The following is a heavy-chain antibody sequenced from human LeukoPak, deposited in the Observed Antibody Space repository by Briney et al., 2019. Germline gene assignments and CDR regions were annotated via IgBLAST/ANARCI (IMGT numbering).Heavy chain of an antibody. Sequence: PSETLSLTCTVSGGSISTSSYYWGWIRQPPGKGLEWIGTIYYSGSTYYNPSLKSRVTISVDTSKNQFSLKLSSVSAADTAVYYCAKIKGDFWPRLGWFDPWGQGTLVTVSS. CDR3: AKIKGDFWPRLGWFDP. V-gene: IGHV4-39*07. CDR1: GGSISTSSYY. CDR2: IYYSGST. D-gene: IGHD3-3*01. J-gene: IGHJ5*02.